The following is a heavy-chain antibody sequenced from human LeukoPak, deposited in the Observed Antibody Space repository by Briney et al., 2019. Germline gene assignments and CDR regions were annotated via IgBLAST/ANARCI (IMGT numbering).Heavy chain of an antibody. CDR1: GVTFSSYA. V-gene: IGHV1-2*02. D-gene: IGHD6-6*01. Sequence: ASVKVSCKASGVTFSSYAISWVRQAPGQGLEWMGWINPNSGGTNYAQKFQGRVTMTRDTSISTAYMELSRLRSDDTAVYYCAREHSSSSGKVFDYCGQGTLVTVSS. CDR2: INPNSGGT. CDR3: AREHSSSSGKVFDY. J-gene: IGHJ4*02.